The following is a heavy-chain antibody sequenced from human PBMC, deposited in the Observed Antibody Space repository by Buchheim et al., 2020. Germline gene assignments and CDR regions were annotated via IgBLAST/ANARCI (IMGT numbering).Heavy chain of an antibody. D-gene: IGHD3-3*01. CDR2: INNDGSRA. J-gene: IGHJ6*02. CDR1: GFTFSSYW. V-gene: IGHV3-74*03. Sequence: EVQLVESGGRVVQPGGSLRLSCAASGFTFSSYWIHWVRHSPGKGLVWVSRINNDGSRATYADSVKGRFTISRDNARDTVSLQMNSLRAEDTAVYYCAATSSLEWLPVKADRYYAMDVWGLGTT. CDR3: AATSSLEWLPVKADRYYAMDV.